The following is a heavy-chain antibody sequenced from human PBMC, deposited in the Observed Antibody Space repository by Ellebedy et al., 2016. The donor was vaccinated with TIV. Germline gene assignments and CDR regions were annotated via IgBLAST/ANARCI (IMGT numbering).Heavy chain of an antibody. D-gene: IGHD3-22*01. V-gene: IGHV3-23*01. CDR2: ISTSGGST. CDR3: AKEESPNYYDSSGYNPFDY. J-gene: IGHJ4*02. CDR1: GFIFSSYA. Sequence: PGGSLRLSCAASGFIFSSYAMSRVRQAPGKGLEWVSGISTSGGSTYYADSVKGRFTISRDNSKNTLYLQMNSLRAEDTDVYYCAKEESPNYYDSSGYNPFDYWGQGTLVTVSS.